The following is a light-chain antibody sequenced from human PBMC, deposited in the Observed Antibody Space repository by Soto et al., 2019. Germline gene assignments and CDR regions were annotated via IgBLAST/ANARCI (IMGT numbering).Light chain of an antibody. J-gene: IGKJ2*01. Sequence: DIQMTQSPSSLSASVGDRVTISCRASETVNTFLNWYQQKPGNAPKLLIYAASSLHSGTPSRFSGSGSGTDFTLTISSLQPEDFATYDCQHSFGTAPYNFGQGTKLEVK. V-gene: IGKV1-39*01. CDR3: QHSFGTAPYN. CDR2: AAS. CDR1: ETVNTF.